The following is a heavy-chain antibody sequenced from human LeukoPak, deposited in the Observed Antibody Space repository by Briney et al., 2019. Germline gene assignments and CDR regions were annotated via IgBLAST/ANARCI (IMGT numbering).Heavy chain of an antibody. J-gene: IGHJ4*02. CDR2: MNPNSGNT. V-gene: IGHV1-8*01. D-gene: IGHD3-10*01. CDR1: GYTFTSYD. CDR3: ARSLYGSEFYSSGDY. Sequence: ASVKVSCKASGYTFTSYDINWVRQATGQGLEWMGWMNPNSGNTGYAQKFQGRVTMTRDTSTSTVYMELSSLRSEDTAVYYCARSLYGSEFYSSGDYWGQGTLVTVSS.